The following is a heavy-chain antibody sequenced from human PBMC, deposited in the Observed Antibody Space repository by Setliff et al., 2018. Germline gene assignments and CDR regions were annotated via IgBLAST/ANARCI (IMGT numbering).Heavy chain of an antibody. CDR1: GGSISSGSDY. V-gene: IGHV4-61*09. CDR3: V. CDR2: IYTTGIT. Sequence: SETLSLTCSVSGGSISSGSDYWTWIRQPAGKALEWIGHIYTTGITSYNPSLKSRVTISLDTSKNQFSLTLTSVTAADTAVYIDVWGKGTTVTV. J-gene: IGHJ6*03.